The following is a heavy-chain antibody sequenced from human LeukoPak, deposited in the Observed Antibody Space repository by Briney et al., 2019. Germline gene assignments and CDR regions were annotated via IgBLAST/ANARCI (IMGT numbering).Heavy chain of an antibody. J-gene: IGHJ3*02. CDR1: GGSISGFF. V-gene: IGHV4-59*01. CDR2: ISYSGTT. CDR3: ASSISPGPLDGFDI. D-gene: IGHD2/OR15-2a*01. Sequence: SETLSLTCTVSGGSISGFFWSWIRQPPGKGLEWIGYISYSGTTNYNPSLRSRVTISLDTSKNQFSLKLSSVTAADTAVYYCASSISPGPLDGFDIWGQGTMVTVSS.